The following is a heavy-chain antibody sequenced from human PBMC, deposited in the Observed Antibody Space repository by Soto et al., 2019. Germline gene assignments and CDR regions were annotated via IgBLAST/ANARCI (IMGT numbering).Heavy chain of an antibody. CDR1: GFTFDDYA. J-gene: IGHJ4*02. V-gene: IGHV3-9*01. D-gene: IGHD4-4*01. CDR2: ISWNSGSI. CDR3: AKDIYSNYVRYYFDY. Sequence: GGSLRLSCAASGFTFDDYAMHWVRQAPGKGLEWVSGISWNSGSIGYADSVKGRFTISRDNAKNSLYLQMNSLRAEDTALYYCAKDIYSNYVRYYFDYWGQGT.